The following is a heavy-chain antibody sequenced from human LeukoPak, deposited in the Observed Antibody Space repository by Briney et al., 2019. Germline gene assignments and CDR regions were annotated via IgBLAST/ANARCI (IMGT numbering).Heavy chain of an antibody. D-gene: IGHD7-27*01. V-gene: IGHV4-61*08. CDR1: GGSVSSSGYY. Sequence: SETLSLTCTVSGGSVSSSGYYWGWIRQPPGKGLEWIGYIYYSGGTHYNPSLKSRVTMLVDTSKNQFSLKLTAVTAADTAVYYRARETPGAGHFDYWGQGSLVTVSS. CDR3: ARETPGAGHFDY. CDR2: IYYSGGT. J-gene: IGHJ4*02.